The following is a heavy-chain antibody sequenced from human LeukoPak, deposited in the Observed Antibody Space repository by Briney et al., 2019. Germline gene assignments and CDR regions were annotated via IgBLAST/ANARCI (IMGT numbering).Heavy chain of an antibody. J-gene: IGHJ5*02. Sequence: GSLRLSCAASGFTFSSYWMSWIRQPPGKGLEWIGEINHSGSTNYNPSLKSRVTISVDTSKNQFSLKLSSVTAADTAVYYCARGLSSSTSQSRQLRFDPWGQGTLVTVSS. V-gene: IGHV4-34*01. D-gene: IGHD2-2*01. CDR2: INHSGST. CDR1: GFTFSSYW. CDR3: ARGLSSSTSQSRQLRFDP.